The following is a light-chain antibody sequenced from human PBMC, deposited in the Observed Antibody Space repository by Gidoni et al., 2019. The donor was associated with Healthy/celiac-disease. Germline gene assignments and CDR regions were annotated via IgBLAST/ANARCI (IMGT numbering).Light chain of an antibody. Sequence: QSVLTQPPSASGTPGQRVTISCSGSSSNIGSNTVNWYQQPPGTAPKLLIYSNNQRPSGGPDRFSCSTSGTSSSLAISGLQSEDEADYYCAAWDDSLNGLWVFGGGTKLTVL. V-gene: IGLV1-44*01. J-gene: IGLJ3*02. CDR1: SSNIGSNT. CDR3: AAWDDSLNGLWV. CDR2: SNN.